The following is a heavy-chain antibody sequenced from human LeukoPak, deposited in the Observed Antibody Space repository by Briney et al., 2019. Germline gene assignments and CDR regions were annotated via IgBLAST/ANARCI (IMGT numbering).Heavy chain of an antibody. CDR1: GGTFSSYA. CDR2: ISAYNGNT. D-gene: IGHD3-3*01. V-gene: IGHV1-18*01. J-gene: IGHJ6*03. CDR3: ARPCRYYDFWSGYYHYYMDV. Sequence: GSSVKVSCKASGGTFSSYAISWVRQAPGQGLEWMGWISAYNGNTNYAQKLQGRVTMTTDTSTSTAYMELRSLRSDDTAVYYCARPCRYYDFWSGYYHYYMDVWGKGTTVTVSS.